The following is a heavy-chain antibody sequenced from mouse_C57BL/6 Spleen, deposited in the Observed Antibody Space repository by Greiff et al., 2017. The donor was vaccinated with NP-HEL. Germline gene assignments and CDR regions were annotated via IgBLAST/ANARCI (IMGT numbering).Heavy chain of an antibody. CDR2: IYPGDGDT. CDR1: GYAFSSSW. CDR3: ARDPHYYGSSY. J-gene: IGHJ3*01. V-gene: IGHV1-82*01. Sequence: QVQLQQSGPELVKPGASVKISCKASGYAFSSSWMNWVKQRPGKGLEWIGRIYPGDGDTNYNGKFKGKATLTADKSSSTAYMQLSSLTSEDSAVYFCARDPHYYGSSYWGQGTLVTVSA. D-gene: IGHD1-1*01.